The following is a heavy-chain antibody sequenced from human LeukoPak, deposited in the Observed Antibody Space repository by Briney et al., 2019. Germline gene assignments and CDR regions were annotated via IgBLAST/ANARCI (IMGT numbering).Heavy chain of an antibody. D-gene: IGHD5-24*01. CDR3: ARVEMASMRAFDI. CDR1: GGSISSDDYY. J-gene: IGHJ3*02. CDR2: IYYRGST. Sequence: SQTLSLTCTVSGGSISSDDYYWSWIRQPPGKGLEWIGYIYYRGSTYYNPSLKSRVSISVDTSKNQFSLKLSSVTAADTAVYSCARVEMASMRAFDIWGQGTMVTVSS. V-gene: IGHV4-30-4*08.